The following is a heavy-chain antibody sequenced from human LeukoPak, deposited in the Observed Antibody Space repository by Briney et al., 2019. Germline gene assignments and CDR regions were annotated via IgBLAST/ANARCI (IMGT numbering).Heavy chain of an antibody. CDR3: AREGPETYFFDF. J-gene: IGHJ4*02. Sequence: GASVKVSCKASGGTFSSYAISWVRQAPGQGLEYMGIIRPSGSTAYAQKFQGRVTMTRDTSTSAVYMELSSLRSEDTAVYYAREGPETYFFDFWGQGTLVTVSS. CDR2: IRPSGST. V-gene: IGHV1-46*01. D-gene: IGHD5-24*01. CDR1: GGTFSSYA.